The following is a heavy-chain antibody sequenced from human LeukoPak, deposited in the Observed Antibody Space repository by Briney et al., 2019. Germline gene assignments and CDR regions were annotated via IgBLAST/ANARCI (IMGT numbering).Heavy chain of an antibody. J-gene: IGHJ3*02. CDR1: GFTVSTNY. V-gene: IGHV3-7*01. Sequence: GGSLRLSCAASGFTVSTNYMSWVRQAPGKGLEWVANIKQDGSAKYYTDSVKGRFTISRDNAENSLSLQVNSLRAEDTAVYYCAKFNTSPGHALDIWGRGTMVTVSS. CDR2: IKQDGSAK. CDR3: AKFNTSPGHALDI. D-gene: IGHD2-2*01.